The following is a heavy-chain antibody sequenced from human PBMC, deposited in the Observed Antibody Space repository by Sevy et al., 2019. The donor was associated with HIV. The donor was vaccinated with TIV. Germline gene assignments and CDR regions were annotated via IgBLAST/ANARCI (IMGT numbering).Heavy chain of an antibody. V-gene: IGHV3-7*01. Sequence: GVSLRLSCAASGFTFSRYSMSWVRQAPGKGLEWVANIKQDGSEKYYVDSVKGRFTISRDNAKNSLYLQMNSLRAEDTAVYYCARVGGYCSSTSCYEYYYYGMDVWGQGTTVTVSS. D-gene: IGHD2-2*01. J-gene: IGHJ6*02. CDR1: GFTFSRYS. CDR2: IKQDGSEK. CDR3: ARVGGYCSSTSCYEYYYYGMDV.